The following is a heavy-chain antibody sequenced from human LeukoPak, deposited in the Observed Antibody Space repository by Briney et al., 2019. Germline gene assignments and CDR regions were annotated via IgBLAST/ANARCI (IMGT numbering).Heavy chain of an antibody. Sequence: ASVKVSCKVSGYTLTELSMHWVRQAPGKGLEWMGGFDPEDGETIYAQKFQGRVTMTEDTSTDTAYMELSSLRSEDTAVYYCATAKNFWGGYYPLYAFDIWGQGTMVTVSS. CDR1: GYTLTELS. D-gene: IGHD3-3*01. J-gene: IGHJ3*02. V-gene: IGHV1-24*01. CDR3: ATAKNFWGGYYPLYAFDI. CDR2: FDPEDGET.